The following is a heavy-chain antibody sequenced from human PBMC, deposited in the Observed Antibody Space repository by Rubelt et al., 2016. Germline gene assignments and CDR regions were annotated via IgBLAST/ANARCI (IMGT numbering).Heavy chain of an antibody. Sequence: QVQLVQSGAEVKKPGASVKVSCKASGYTFTSYDINWVRQATGQGLEWMGWMNPNSGNTGYAQKFQGRVTMTRNTSISTAYMELSSVRSEDTAVYYCARRSSTSFGVVVYYYGMDVWGQGTTVTVSS. CDR3: ARRSSTSFGVVVYYYGMDV. J-gene: IGHJ6*02. CDR2: MNPNSGNT. D-gene: IGHD3-3*01. CDR1: GYTFTSYD. V-gene: IGHV1-8*01.